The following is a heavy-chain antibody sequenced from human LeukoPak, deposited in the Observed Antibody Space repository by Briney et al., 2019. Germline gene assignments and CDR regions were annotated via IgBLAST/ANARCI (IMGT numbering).Heavy chain of an antibody. CDR2: IIPILGIA. J-gene: IGHJ4*02. Sequence: SVKVSCKASGGTFSSYAISWVRQAPGQGLEWMGRIIPILGIANYAQKFQGRVTITADKSTSTAYMELSSLRSEDTAVYYCARESTDSSGYSLDCWGQGTLVTVSS. V-gene: IGHV1-69*04. D-gene: IGHD3-22*01. CDR3: ARESTDSSGYSLDC. CDR1: GGTFSSYA.